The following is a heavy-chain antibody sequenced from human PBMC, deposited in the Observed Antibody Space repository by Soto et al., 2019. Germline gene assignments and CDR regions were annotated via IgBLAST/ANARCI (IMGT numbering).Heavy chain of an antibody. CDR2: FYYSGIT. J-gene: IGHJ5*02. CDR1: GGPIRRRGYY. CDR3: ASSGGPEGDWFDP. D-gene: IGHD2-15*01. Sequence: QVQLQESGPGLVKPSQTLSLTCTVSGGPIRRRGYYWSWIRHRPGEGLEWIGFFYYSGITDYNPSLRSRVTISADTSRNHVFLNMYSVTAADTAVYYCASSGGPEGDWFDPWGQGTLVTVSS. V-gene: IGHV4-31*03.